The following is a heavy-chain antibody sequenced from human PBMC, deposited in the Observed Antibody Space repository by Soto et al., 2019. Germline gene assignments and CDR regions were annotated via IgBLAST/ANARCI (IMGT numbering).Heavy chain of an antibody. V-gene: IGHV1-18*01. CDR1: GYTFITYG. J-gene: IGHJ4*02. Sequence: QVQLVQSGAEVKKPGASVRVSCTAPGYTFITYGVSWVRQAPGQGLDWLGWISTYNGNTRYAERLQGRVTMTTDTTTNTAYMELRNLSSDDTAVYYCARGPTDYYDNSANYFLDYWGQGTLVTVSS. CDR2: ISTYNGNT. CDR3: ARGPTDYYDNSANYFLDY. D-gene: IGHD3-22*01.